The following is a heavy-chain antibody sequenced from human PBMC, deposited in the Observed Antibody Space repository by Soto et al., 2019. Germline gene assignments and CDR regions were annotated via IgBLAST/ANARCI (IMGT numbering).Heavy chain of an antibody. Sequence: ASVKVSCKASGYTFTSYAMHWVRQAPGQRLEWMGWINAGNGNTKYSQKFQGRVTITRDTSASTAYMELSSLRSEDTAVYYCARVDVLVPAAIPPYYYYYGMDVWGQGTTVTVSS. CDR1: GYTFTSYA. J-gene: IGHJ6*02. CDR3: ARVDVLVPAAIPPYYYYYGMDV. CDR2: INAGNGNT. D-gene: IGHD2-2*01. V-gene: IGHV1-3*01.